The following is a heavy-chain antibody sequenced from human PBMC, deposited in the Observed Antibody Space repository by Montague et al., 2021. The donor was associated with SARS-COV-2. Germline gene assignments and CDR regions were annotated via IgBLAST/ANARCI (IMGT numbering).Heavy chain of an antibody. Sequence: SETLSLTCTVSGGSISPYYWTWIRQPPGKGLEWIGSVDYSGLTFYNPSLESRVTISVDTSKKQFSLKVNSVTAADTAVYYCAKDGEALAWGTFDIWGQGTMVTVSS. J-gene: IGHJ3*02. D-gene: IGHD3-10*01. CDR2: VDYSGLT. CDR1: GGSISPYY. V-gene: IGHV4-59*12. CDR3: AKDGEALAWGTFDI.